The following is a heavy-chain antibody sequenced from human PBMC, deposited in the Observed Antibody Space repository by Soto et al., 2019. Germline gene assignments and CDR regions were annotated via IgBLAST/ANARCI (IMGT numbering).Heavy chain of an antibody. J-gene: IGHJ6*02. V-gene: IGHV1-8*01. CDR1: GYTFTSYD. D-gene: IGHD3-9*01. CDR2: MNPNSGNT. Sequence: ASVKVSCKASGYTFTSYDINWVRQATGQGLEWMGWMNPNSGNTGYAQKFQGRVTMTRNTSISTAYMELSSLRSEDTAVYYCARGERYFDWLGHYYYYGMDVWGQGTRVTVSS. CDR3: ARGERYFDWLGHYYYYGMDV.